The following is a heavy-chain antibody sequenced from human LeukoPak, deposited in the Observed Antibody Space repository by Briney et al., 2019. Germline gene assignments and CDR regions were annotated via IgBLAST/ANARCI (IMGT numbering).Heavy chain of an antibody. Sequence: KPSETLSLTCTVSGGSISSYYWSWIRQPPGKGLEWIGYIYYSGSTNYNPSLKSRVTISVDTSKNQFSLKLSSVTAADTAVYYCARTRQQLAHDAFDIWGQGTMVTVS. V-gene: IGHV4-59*01. CDR1: GGSISSYY. J-gene: IGHJ3*02. CDR3: ARTRQQLAHDAFDI. CDR2: IYYSGST. D-gene: IGHD6-13*01.